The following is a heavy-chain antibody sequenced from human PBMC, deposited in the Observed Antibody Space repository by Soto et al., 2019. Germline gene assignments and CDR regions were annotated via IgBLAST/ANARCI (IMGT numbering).Heavy chain of an antibody. D-gene: IGHD2-2*01. CDR2: IYYIGNP. Sequence: SETLSLTCSVSGGSISSGSYSWGWIRQPPGKGLEWIGTIYYIGNPYYTPSLKSRLTISVDTSKNQLSLKLSSVTAADTAVYYCVRLRGYCITTGCHGYYAMDVWGQGTAVTVSS. CDR1: GGSISSGSYS. V-gene: IGHV4-39*01. J-gene: IGHJ6*02. CDR3: VRLRGYCITTGCHGYYAMDV.